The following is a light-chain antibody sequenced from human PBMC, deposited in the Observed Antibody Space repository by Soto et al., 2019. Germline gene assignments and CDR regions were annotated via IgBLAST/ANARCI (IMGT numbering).Light chain of an antibody. J-gene: IGKJ1*01. CDR2: GAS. CDR1: QSVSSN. CDR3: QQYNNWPRT. Sequence: EIVMTQSPATLSVSPGERATLSCRASQSVSSNLVWYQQKPGQAPRLLIYGASTRATGIPARFSGSGSGTEFTLTISSLKSEDFAVYYCQQYNNWPRTFGQGTKVEIK. V-gene: IGKV3-15*01.